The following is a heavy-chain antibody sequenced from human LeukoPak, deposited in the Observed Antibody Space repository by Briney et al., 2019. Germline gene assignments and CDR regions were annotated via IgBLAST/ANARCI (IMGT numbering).Heavy chain of an antibody. V-gene: IGHV3-23*01. CDR3: AKGHTDSSGYYYFDS. CDR2: IRGNAATT. Sequence: GGSLRLSCASSGFTFSSYWMSWVRQAPGKGLEWVSAIRGNAATTYYADSVKGRFSIFRDNSKNMLYLQMNSLRVEDTAVYYCAKGHTDSSGYYYFDSWGQGTLVTVPS. D-gene: IGHD3-22*01. CDR1: GFTFSSYW. J-gene: IGHJ4*02.